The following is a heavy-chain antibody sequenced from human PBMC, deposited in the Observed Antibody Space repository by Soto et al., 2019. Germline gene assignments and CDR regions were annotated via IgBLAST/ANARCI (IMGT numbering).Heavy chain of an antibody. D-gene: IGHD3-9*01. CDR3: VRTVYDDILTGDPLGDAYYHGMDV. CDR1: GASIRSDIYY. V-gene: IGHV4-30-4*01. CDR2: IFYSGRS. J-gene: IGHJ6*02. Sequence: QVQLQESGPGLVKPSQTLSLTCTVSGASIRSDIYYWSWIRQPPGKGLEWIGYIFYSGRSHYNPSLMSRLTISLGSSKNQFSLKLSSVTAADTAVYFCVRTVYDDILTGDPLGDAYYHGMDVWGQGTTVTVS.